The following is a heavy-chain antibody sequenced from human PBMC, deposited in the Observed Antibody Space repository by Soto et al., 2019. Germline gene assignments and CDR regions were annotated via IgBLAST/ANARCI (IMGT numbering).Heavy chain of an antibody. Sequence: QVQLVQSGAEVKKPGSSVKVSCKASGGTFSSYAISWVRQAPGQGLEWMGGIIPIFGTANYAQKFQGRVTITADDATSTAYMELSSLRSEDTAVYYCARATLASNYAQYYYYYYGMDVWGQGTTVTVSS. D-gene: IGHD4-4*01. CDR3: ARATLASNYAQYYYYYYGMDV. J-gene: IGHJ6*02. CDR1: GGTFSSYA. V-gene: IGHV1-69*19. CDR2: IIPIFGTA.